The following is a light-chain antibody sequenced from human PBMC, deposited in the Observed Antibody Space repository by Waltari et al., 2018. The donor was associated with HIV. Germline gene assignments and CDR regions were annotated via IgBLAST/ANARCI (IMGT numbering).Light chain of an antibody. CDR3: QQYDVSRT. J-gene: IGKJ1*01. CDR1: QSVSSRY. CDR2: NVS. Sequence: EIVLTQSPATLSLSPGERATLSCRASQSVSSRYLAWYQQKPGQAPRLVIYNVSKRATGIPDRFTGSGSGTDFTITINSLEPEDFAVYFCQQYDVSRTFGQGTKVEVK. V-gene: IGKV3-20*01.